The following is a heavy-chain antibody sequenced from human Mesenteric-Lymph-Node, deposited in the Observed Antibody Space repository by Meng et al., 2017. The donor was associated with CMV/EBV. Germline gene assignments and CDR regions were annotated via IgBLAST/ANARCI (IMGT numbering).Heavy chain of an antibody. CDR2: ISTYNGHT. V-gene: IGHV1-18*01. CDR1: GYTFTSYG. J-gene: IGHJ4*02. Sequence: ASVKVSCKASGYTFTSYGISWVRQAPGQGLEWMGWISTYNGHTNYAQNLQGIVTMTTDTSTSTAYMELRSLRSDDTAVYYCTRSDYGGYRWGDYWGQGTLVTVSS. CDR3: TRSDYGGYRWGDY. D-gene: IGHD4/OR15-4a*01.